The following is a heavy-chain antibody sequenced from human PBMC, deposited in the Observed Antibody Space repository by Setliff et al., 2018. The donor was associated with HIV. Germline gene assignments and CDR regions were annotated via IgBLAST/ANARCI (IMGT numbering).Heavy chain of an antibody. V-gene: IGHV1-3*01. CDR3: ARGVNTAKVEDF. CDR1: GYIFTQYA. D-gene: IGHD2-15*01. CDR2: TNGGNGKT. J-gene: IGHJ4*02. Sequence: ASVKVSCKTSGYIFTQYAVHWVRQAPGQRLEWMGWTNGGNGKTKYSQKFQGRVTFTRDTSTTTAYMEVSSLRSEDTAVYYCARGVNTAKVEDFWGQGTLVTVSS.